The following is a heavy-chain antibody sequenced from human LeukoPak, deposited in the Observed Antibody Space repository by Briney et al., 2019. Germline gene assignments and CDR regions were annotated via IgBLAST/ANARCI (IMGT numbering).Heavy chain of an antibody. CDR1: GYSISSGRY. D-gene: IGHD3-10*01. J-gene: IGHJ4*02. CDR2: IYHSGGT. Sequence: SETLSLTCAVSGYSISSGRYWGWIRQPPGKGLEWIGSIYHSGGTYYNPSLKSRVTISVDTSKNQFSLKVKSVTAADTAVYAGFTPAVDYCSQGTLVTVSS. V-gene: IGHV4-38-2*01. CDR3: FTPAVDY.